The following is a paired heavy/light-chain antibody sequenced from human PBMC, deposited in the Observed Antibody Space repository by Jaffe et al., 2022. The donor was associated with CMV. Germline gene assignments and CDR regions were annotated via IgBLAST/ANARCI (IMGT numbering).Heavy chain of an antibody. Sequence: EVKLVDSGGGLVQPGGSLRLSCAASGFIFSNYAMSWVRQAPGKGLEWVSGISESGDSTYYADSVRGRFTISRDNSKSTLYLQMNSLRAEDTAIYYCAKDRWGTGSGWFDPWGQGTQVTVSS. J-gene: IGHJ5*02. CDR3: AKDRWGTGSGWFDP. CDR2: ISESGDST. V-gene: IGHV3-23*04. CDR1: GFIFSNYA. D-gene: IGHD3-10*01.
Light chain of an antibody. CDR1: QSVRSN. CDR3: QQYDNWPPIT. V-gene: IGKV3-15*01. J-gene: IGKJ5*01. CDR2: AAS. Sequence: EIVMTQSPVTLSVSPGERATLSCRASQSVRSNLAWYQQKPGQAPRLLIYAASTRATGIPARFSGSGSGTEFTLTISSLQSEDLAVYYCQQYDNWPPITFGLGTRLESK.